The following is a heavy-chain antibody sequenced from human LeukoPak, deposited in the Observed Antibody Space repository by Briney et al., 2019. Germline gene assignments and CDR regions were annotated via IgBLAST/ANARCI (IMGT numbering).Heavy chain of an antibody. CDR1: GGSISSSSYY. CDR2: IYYSGST. Sequence: PSETLSLTCTVSGGSISSSSYYWGWIRQPPGKGLEWIGSIYYSGSTYYNPSLKSRVTISVDTSKNQLSLKLSSVTAADTAVYYCARGAYIGRTFDYWGQGTLVTVSS. CDR3: ARGAYIGRTFDY. D-gene: IGHD3-16*01. V-gene: IGHV4-39*07. J-gene: IGHJ4*02.